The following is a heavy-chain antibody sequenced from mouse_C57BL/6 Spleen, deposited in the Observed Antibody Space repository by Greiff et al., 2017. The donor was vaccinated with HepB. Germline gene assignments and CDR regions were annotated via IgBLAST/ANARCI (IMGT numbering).Heavy chain of an antibody. CDR2: INPNNGGT. CDR1: GYTFTDYN. J-gene: IGHJ2*01. Sequence: EVQLQQSGPELVKPGASVTISCKASGYTFTDYNMDWVKQSHGKSLEWFGDINPNNGGTIYNQKFKGKATLTVDNSSSTAYMELRSLTSEDTAVYYCARGTYYFDYWGQGTTLTVSS. CDR3: ARGTYYFDY. V-gene: IGHV1-18*01. D-gene: IGHD3-3*01.